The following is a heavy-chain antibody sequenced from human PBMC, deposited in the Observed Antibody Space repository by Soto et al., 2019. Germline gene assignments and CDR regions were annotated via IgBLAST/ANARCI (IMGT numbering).Heavy chain of an antibody. Sequence: PGGSLRLSCAASGFTFSSYAMSWVRQAPGQGLEWVSAISGSGSNPYYADSVKGRFTISRDNSKNTFYLQMNSLRAEDIAFYYCAKTASMTIRDGFDHWGQGTLVTVSS. D-gene: IGHD4-17*01. CDR1: GFTFSSYA. CDR2: ISGSGSNP. CDR3: AKTASMTIRDGFDH. V-gene: IGHV3-23*01. J-gene: IGHJ4*02.